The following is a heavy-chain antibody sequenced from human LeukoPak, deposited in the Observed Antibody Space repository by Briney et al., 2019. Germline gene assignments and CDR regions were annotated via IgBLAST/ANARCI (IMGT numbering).Heavy chain of an antibody. D-gene: IGHD3-22*01. CDR1: GGSISSYY. J-gene: IGHJ4*02. V-gene: IGHV4-4*07. Sequence: SETLSLTCTVSGGSISSYYWSWIRQPAGKGLEWIGRFYSSGSTNQNPSLKSRVTVSVDTSKNQFSLKLRSVTAADTAMYYCARADSSGYGFDYWGQGTLVTVSS. CDR2: FYSSGST. CDR3: ARADSSGYGFDY.